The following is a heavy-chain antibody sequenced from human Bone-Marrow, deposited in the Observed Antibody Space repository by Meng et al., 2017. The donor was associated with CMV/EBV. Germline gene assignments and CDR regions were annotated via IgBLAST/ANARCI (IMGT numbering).Heavy chain of an antibody. CDR2: INSDGSST. D-gene: IGHD2-2*03. CDR3: ARDRGGYCSSTSCYDYYYGMDV. J-gene: IGHJ6*02. V-gene: IGHV3-74*01. Sequence: GGSLRLSCAASGFTFSSYWMHWVRQAPGKGLVWVSRINSDGSSTSYADSVKGRFTISRDNAKNTLYLQMNSLRAEDTAVYYCARDRGGYCSSTSCYDYYYGMDVWGQGTTVTGSS. CDR1: GFTFSSYW.